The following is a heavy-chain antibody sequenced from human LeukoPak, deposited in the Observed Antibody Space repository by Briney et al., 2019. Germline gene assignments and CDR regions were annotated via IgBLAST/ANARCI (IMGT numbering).Heavy chain of an antibody. V-gene: IGHV4-34*01. CDR3: ARGEVVAANFDY. D-gene: IGHD2-15*01. Sequence: SETLSLTCAVYGGSFSGYYWSWIRQPPGKGLEWIGEINHSGSTNYNPSLKSRVTISVDTSKNQFSLKLSSVTAADTAVYYCARGEVVAANFDYWGQGTLVTVSS. CDR2: INHSGST. CDR1: GGSFSGYY. J-gene: IGHJ4*02.